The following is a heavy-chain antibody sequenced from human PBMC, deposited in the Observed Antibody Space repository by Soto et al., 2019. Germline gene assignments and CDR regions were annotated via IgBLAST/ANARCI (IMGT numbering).Heavy chain of an antibody. CDR2: INNRGST. J-gene: IGHJ3*01. CDR1: GGSLSGYY. D-gene: IGHD1-26*01. Sequence: QLHLQQWGAGLLKPSETLSLTCAVNGGSLSGYYWSWIRQPPGKGLEWIGEINNRGSTDYTPSLKSRVTISAYTSKNQFSLKLSSVTAADTAVYYCAKGLLGGAASGGQGTLVTVSS. CDR3: AKGLLGGAAS. V-gene: IGHV4-34*01.